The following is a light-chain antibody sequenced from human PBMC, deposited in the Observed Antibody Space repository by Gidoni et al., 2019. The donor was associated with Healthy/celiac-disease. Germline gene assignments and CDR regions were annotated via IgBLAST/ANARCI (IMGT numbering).Light chain of an antibody. CDR3: QQYNRYTYT. Sequence: DIQMTQSPSTLSASVGDRVTITCRASQSISSWLAWYQQKPGKAPKLRIYKASSLESGVPSRFSGSGSGTEFTLTISSLQPDDFATYYCQQYNRYTYTFGQGTKLEIK. CDR2: KAS. V-gene: IGKV1-5*03. J-gene: IGKJ2*01. CDR1: QSISSW.